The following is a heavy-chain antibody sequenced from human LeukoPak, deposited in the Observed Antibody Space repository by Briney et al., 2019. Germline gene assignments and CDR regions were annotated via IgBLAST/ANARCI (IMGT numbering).Heavy chain of an antibody. D-gene: IGHD3-10*01. J-gene: IGHJ6*03. V-gene: IGHV3-53*01. Sequence: PGRSLRLSCAASGFSVSMKYMTWVRQAPGTGLEWVSVIFSGGTTYYAGSVKGRFTVSRDNSKNMMYLQINSLRAEDAAVYYCARFSGPGMQHYYYYMDVWGTGTTVTVSS. CDR2: IFSGGTT. CDR3: ARFSGPGMQHYYYYMDV. CDR1: GFSVSMKY.